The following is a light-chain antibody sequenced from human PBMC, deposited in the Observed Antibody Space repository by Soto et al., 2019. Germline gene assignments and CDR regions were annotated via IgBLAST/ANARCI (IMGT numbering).Light chain of an antibody. V-gene: IGLV2-14*01. CDR2: DVS. CDR1: RSDIGAYNF. Sequence: QSALTQPASVSGSPGQSITISCTGPRSDIGAYNFVSWYQQHPGKAPKLMIYDVSIRPSGVSHRFSGSKSGNTASLTISGLQGEDEADYYCRSYAGSSTLVVFGGGTELTVL. J-gene: IGLJ2*01. CDR3: RSYAGSSTLVV.